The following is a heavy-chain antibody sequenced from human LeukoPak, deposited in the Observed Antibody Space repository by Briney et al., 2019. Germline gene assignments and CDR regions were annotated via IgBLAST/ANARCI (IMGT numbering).Heavy chain of an antibody. CDR1: GFIFDNYA. V-gene: IGHV3-53*01. CDR2: IYSGGST. J-gene: IGHJ4*02. D-gene: IGHD6-13*01. Sequence: PGGSLRLSCAASGFIFDNYAMTWVRQAPGKGLEWVSVIYSGGSTYYADSVKGRFTISRDNSKNTLYLQMNSLRAEDTAVYYCARDGVAAGIQYWGQGTLVTVSS. CDR3: ARDGVAAGIQY.